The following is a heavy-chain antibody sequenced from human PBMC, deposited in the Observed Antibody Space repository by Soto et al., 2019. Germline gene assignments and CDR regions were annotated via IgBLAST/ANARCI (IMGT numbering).Heavy chain of an antibody. Sequence: QVQLVQSGAAMKQPGASVKLSCQASGYIFIHCFMHWVRQAPGQGLEWMGGINPSNGTTTYAQKSQGRAPVTRDTSTSTVYMELSSLGSGDTAMYYCARSLGETTSLFDYWGQGSLVTVSA. CDR3: ARSLGETTSLFDY. V-gene: IGHV1-46*01. CDR2: INPSNGTT. J-gene: IGHJ4*02. D-gene: IGHD1-26*01. CDR1: GYIFIHCF.